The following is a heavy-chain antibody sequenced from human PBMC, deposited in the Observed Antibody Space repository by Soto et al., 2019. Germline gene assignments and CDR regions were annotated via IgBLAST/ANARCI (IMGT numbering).Heavy chain of an antibody. D-gene: IGHD3-22*01. J-gene: IGHJ4*02. CDR2: TRNKANSYTT. CDR1: GFTFSDHY. V-gene: IGHV3-72*01. Sequence: GGSLRLSCAASGFTFSDHYMDWVRQAPGKGLEWVGRTRNKANSYTTEYAASVKGRFTISRDDSKNSLYLQMNSLKTEDTAVYYCARGPTYYYDSSGYYPYWGQGTLVTVSS. CDR3: ARGPTYYYDSSGYYPY.